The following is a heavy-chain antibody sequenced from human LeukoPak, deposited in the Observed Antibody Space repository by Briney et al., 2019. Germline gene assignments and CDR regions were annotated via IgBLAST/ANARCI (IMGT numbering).Heavy chain of an antibody. D-gene: IGHD5-24*01. CDR3: ARGGGWQQLIDY. CDR2: ISGSGGST. Sequence: GGSLRLSCAASGFTFSSYAMSWVRQAPGKGLEWVSAISGSGGSTYYADSVKGRFTISRDNSKNTLYLQMNSLRAEDTAVYYCARGGGWQQLIDYWGQGTLVTVSS. J-gene: IGHJ4*02. CDR1: GFTFSSYA. V-gene: IGHV3-23*01.